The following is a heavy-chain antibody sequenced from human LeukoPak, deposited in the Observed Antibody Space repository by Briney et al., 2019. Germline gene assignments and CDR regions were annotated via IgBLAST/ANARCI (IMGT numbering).Heavy chain of an antibody. CDR2: IYHSGST. CDR3: ASTRIYCSSTSCSDY. Sequence: SETLSLTCTVSGYSISSGYYWGWIRQPPGKGLEWIGSIYHSGSTYYNPSLKSRVTISVDTSKNQFSLKLGSVTAADTAVYYCASTRIYCSSTSCSDYWGQGTLVTVSS. D-gene: IGHD2-2*01. J-gene: IGHJ4*02. CDR1: GYSISSGYY. V-gene: IGHV4-38-2*02.